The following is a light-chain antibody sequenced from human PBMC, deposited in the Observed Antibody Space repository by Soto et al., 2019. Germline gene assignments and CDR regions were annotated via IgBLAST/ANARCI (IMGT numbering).Light chain of an antibody. V-gene: IGKV1-6*01. CDR3: IQDYNYPLT. CDR1: RSIRSE. J-gene: IGKJ4*01. Sequence: IHMTQSPSSLSASVGDRVSIPCWTKRSIRSELGWYQQKQGKAANLLIYTASSLQSGVPSRLSGSGTGTDFTLTISSRQPQDFATYYCIQDYNYPLTFGGGTKVDI. CDR2: TAS.